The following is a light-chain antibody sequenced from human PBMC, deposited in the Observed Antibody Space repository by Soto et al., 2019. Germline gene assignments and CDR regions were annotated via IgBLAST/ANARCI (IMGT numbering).Light chain of an antibody. CDR1: SSDIGAYNY. CDR3: TSWTTSTTMI. Sequence: QSVLNQPASVSGSPGQSITISFTGTSSDIGAYNYVSWYQQHPGKAPKLMIYDVNIRPSGVSNRFSGSKSGNTASLTTSGLQAEDEADYYCTSWTTSTTMIFGGGT. J-gene: IGLJ2*01. V-gene: IGLV2-14*03. CDR2: DVN.